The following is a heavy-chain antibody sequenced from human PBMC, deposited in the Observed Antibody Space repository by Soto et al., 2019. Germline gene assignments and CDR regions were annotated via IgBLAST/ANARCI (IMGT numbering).Heavy chain of an antibody. CDR3: ARDFFDSSDYTTNWFDP. J-gene: IGHJ5*02. CDR1: GGSMRSYY. Sequence: SETLSLTCSVSGGSMRSYYWSWIRQPPGKGLEWIGSIHDTGITYYNPSLKSRVTISVDTSKNQISLKLTSVTAADAALYYCARDFFDSSDYTTNWFDPWGQGTLVTVSS. V-gene: IGHV4-4*08. CDR2: IHDTGIT. D-gene: IGHD3-22*01.